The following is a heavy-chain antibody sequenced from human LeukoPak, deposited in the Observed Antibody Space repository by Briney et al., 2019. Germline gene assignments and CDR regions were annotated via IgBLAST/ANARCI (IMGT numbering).Heavy chain of an antibody. CDR2: IYPGDSDT. V-gene: IGHV5-51*01. Sequence: GESLKISCKGSGYSFTSYWIGWVRQMPGKGLEWMGIIYPGDSDTRYSPSFQGQVTISADKSISTAYLQWSSLKASDTAMYYCARLPPSDWGHATFDYWGQGTLVTVSS. J-gene: IGHJ4*02. CDR1: GYSFTSYW. D-gene: IGHD7-27*01. CDR3: ARLPPSDWGHATFDY.